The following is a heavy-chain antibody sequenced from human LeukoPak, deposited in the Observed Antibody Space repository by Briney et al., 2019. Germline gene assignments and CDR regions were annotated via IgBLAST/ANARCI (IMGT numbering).Heavy chain of an antibody. V-gene: IGHV3-30*03. D-gene: IGHD6-19*01. CDR1: GFSFTTYG. CDR3: SAGWHWIDY. Sequence: PGGSLRLSCAASGFSFTTYGMHWVRQSPGKGLEWVAVISYDGSNKYYADAVKGRFTISRDNSKNTLYLQMNSPRPEDTAVYYCSAGWHWIDYWGQGTLVTVSS. J-gene: IGHJ4*02. CDR2: ISYDGSNK.